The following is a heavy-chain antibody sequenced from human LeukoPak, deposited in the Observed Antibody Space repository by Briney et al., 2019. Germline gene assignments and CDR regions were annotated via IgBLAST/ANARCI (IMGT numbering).Heavy chain of an antibody. Sequence: ASVKVSCKASGYTFTGYYVHWVRQAPGQGLEWLGWINPNSGGTNYAQKFQGRVTMTRDTSISKAYMELSRLRSDDTAVYYCARDSSHYGSGSYYNTYYFDYWGQGTLVTVSS. J-gene: IGHJ4*02. D-gene: IGHD3-10*01. CDR3: ARDSSHYGSGSYYNTYYFDY. CDR1: GYTFTGYY. V-gene: IGHV1-2*02. CDR2: INPNSGGT.